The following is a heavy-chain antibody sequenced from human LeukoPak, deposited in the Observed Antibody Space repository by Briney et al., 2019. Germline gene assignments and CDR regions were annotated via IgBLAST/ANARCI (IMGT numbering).Heavy chain of an antibody. Sequence: GGSLRLSCAASGFTFSSYAMGWVRQAPGKGLEWVSVISGSGGTTYYADSVKGRFSIPRDNSKNTLYLQMNSLRAEDTAVYYCAKETDAGFDYWGQGTLVTVSS. V-gene: IGHV3-23*01. D-gene: IGHD1-1*01. J-gene: IGHJ4*02. CDR1: GFTFSSYA. CDR3: AKETDAGFDY. CDR2: ISGSGGTT.